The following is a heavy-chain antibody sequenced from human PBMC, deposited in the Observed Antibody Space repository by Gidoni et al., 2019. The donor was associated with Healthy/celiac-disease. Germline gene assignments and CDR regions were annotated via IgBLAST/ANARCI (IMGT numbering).Heavy chain of an antibody. J-gene: IGHJ4*02. CDR2: TYYRSKWYN. CDR1: GDSVSINSAA. Sequence: QVQLQQSGPGLVKPAQTLSLTGAISGDSVSINSAAWNWIRQSPSRGLEWLGRTYYRSKWYNDYAVSLKSRITINPDTSKNQFSLQLNSVTPEDTAVYYCARDLGIAAAVTRGFDYWGQGTLVTVSS. V-gene: IGHV6-1*01. D-gene: IGHD6-13*01. CDR3: ARDLGIAAAVTRGFDY.